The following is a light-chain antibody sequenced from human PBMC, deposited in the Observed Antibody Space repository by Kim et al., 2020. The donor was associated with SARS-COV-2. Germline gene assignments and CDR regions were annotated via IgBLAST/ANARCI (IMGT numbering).Light chain of an antibody. J-gene: IGLJ2*01. CDR3: QVWDTSADHPV. V-gene: IGLV3-21*04. Sequence: APGQTDRITCEGNNLASKTVHWYQQRPGQLPVLVIYFDRDRPSGIPDRFSGSNSGNTATLTISRVEAGDEAFYHCQVWDTSADHPVFGGGTQLTVL. CDR2: FDR. CDR1: NLASKT.